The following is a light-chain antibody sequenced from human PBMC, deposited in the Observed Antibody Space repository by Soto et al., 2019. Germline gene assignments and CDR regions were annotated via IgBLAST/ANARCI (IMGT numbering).Light chain of an antibody. CDR1: QSLRSGD. CDR2: GAS. V-gene: IGKV3-20*01. CDR3: HQYGTSPRT. Sequence: PGARATLSCRASQSLRSGDLACYQQIPGQAPGLLIYGASSRATGIPDGFSGSGSGTDFNLTVSRLAPEDFAVYYCHQYGTSPRTFVQGTKVEIK. J-gene: IGKJ1*01.